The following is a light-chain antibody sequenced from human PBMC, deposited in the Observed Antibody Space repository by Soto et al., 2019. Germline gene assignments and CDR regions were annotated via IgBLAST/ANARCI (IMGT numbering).Light chain of an antibody. CDR3: QQYNDWPSYT. Sequence: EIVMTQSPATLYVSPGERVTLSCRASQSVSSDLVWYQQKPGRAPRLLIYDGSTRATGIPARFSGSGSGTEFTLSISSLQSEDFAVYYCQQYNDWPSYTFGQGTKVDIK. J-gene: IGKJ2*01. CDR2: DGS. V-gene: IGKV3-15*01. CDR1: QSVSSD.